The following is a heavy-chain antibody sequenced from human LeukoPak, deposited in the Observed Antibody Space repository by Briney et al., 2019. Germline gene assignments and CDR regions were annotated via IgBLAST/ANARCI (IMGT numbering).Heavy chain of an antibody. CDR2: INAGNGNT. CDR3: ARDVAVRATANWFDP. Sequence: ASVKVSCKASGYTFTSYAMHWVRQAPGQRLEWMGWINAGNGNTKYSQKFQGRVTITRDTSASTAYMELSSLRSEDTAVYYCARDVAVRATANWFDPWGQGTLVTVSS. V-gene: IGHV1-3*01. J-gene: IGHJ5*02. CDR1: GYTFTSYA. D-gene: IGHD1-26*01.